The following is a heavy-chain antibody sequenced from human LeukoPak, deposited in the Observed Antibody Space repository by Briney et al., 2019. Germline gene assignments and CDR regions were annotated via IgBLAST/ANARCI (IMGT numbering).Heavy chain of an antibody. CDR1: GYTFTSDN. V-gene: IGHV1-46*01. CDR3: ARDSSVFTDPIGRGYYYYGMDV. J-gene: IGHJ6*02. Sequence: ASVKVSCEGSGYTFTSDNMQWGRQAPGQGREWLGLVNPNGGSTSYAQKCKGRVTMTRDTSTSTVYMELSSLRSEDTAVYYCARDSSVFTDPIGRGYYYYGMDVWGQGTTVTVSS. CDR2: VNPNGGST. D-gene: IGHD3-22*01.